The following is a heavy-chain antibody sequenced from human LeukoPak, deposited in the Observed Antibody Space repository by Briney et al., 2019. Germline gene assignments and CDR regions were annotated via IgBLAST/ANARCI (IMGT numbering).Heavy chain of an antibody. J-gene: IGHJ4*02. CDR3: ARERVEPGYCSSTSCWMGVDY. V-gene: IGHV1-2*02. CDR2: INPNSGGT. D-gene: IGHD2-2*01. Sequence: ASVKVSCKASGYTFTGYYMHWVRQAPGQGLEWMGWINPNSGGTNYAQKFQGRVTMTRDTSISTAYMELSSVTAADTAVYYCARERVEPGYCSSTSCWMGVDYWGQGTLVTVSS. CDR1: GYTFTGYY.